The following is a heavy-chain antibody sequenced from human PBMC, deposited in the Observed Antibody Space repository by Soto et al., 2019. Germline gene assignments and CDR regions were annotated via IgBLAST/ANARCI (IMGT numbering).Heavy chain of an antibody. V-gene: IGHV1-3*01. CDR2: INAGNGNT. D-gene: IGHD3-10*01. CDR1: GYTFTSYA. Sequence: GASVKVSCKASGYTFTSYAMHWVRQAPGQRLEWMGWINAGNGNTKYSQKFQGRVTITRDTSASTAYMELSSLRSEDTAVYYCARDRITMVRGVLNWFDPWGQGT. CDR3: ARDRITMVRGVLNWFDP. J-gene: IGHJ5*02.